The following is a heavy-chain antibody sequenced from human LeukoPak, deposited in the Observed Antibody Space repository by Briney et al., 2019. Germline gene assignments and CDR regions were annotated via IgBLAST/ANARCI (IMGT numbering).Heavy chain of an antibody. D-gene: IGHD4-23*01. CDR3: ARSYGGNSQRAFDI. Sequence: SETLSLTCTVSGYSISSAYYWGWVRQPPGEGLEWIGIIYFSGHTYYNPSLESRVTMSIDTSKSQFSLRLTSVTAADTAVYYCARSYGGNSQRAFDIWGQGTMVTVSS. V-gene: IGHV4-38-2*02. CDR2: IYFSGHT. J-gene: IGHJ3*02. CDR1: GYSISSAYY.